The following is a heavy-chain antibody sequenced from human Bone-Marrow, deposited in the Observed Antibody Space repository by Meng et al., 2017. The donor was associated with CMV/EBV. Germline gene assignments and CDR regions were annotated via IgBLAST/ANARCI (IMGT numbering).Heavy chain of an antibody. CDR3: ARDQYNWNYGGGYYYYGMDV. J-gene: IGHJ6*02. CDR2: INYSGNT. Sequence: ESLKISCTVSGGAVSSGSYSWSWIRQPPGKGLEWIGYINYSGNTNYNPSLKSRITISVDTSKNQFSLKLSSVTAADTAVYYCARDQYNWNYGGGYYYYGMDVWGQGTTVTVSS. D-gene: IGHD1-7*01. CDR1: GGAVSSGSYS. V-gene: IGHV4-61*01.